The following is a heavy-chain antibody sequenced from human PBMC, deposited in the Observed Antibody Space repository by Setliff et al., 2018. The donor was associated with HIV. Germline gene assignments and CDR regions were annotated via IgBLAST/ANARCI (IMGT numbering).Heavy chain of an antibody. CDR3: ARGVRPWFGEGNWFDP. D-gene: IGHD3-10*01. CDR2: IIPILGIA. J-gene: IGHJ5*02. CDR1: GGTFSSYA. V-gene: IGHV1-69*10. Sequence: GASVKVSCKASGGTFSSYAISWVRQAPGQGLEWMGGIIPILGIANYAQKFQGRVTITADKSTSTAYMELSSLRSEDTAVYYCARGVRPWFGEGNWFDPWGQGTLVTVSS.